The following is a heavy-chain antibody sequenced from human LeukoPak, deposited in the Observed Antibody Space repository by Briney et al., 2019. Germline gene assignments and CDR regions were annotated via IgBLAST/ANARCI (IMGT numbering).Heavy chain of an antibody. D-gene: IGHD3-10*01. Sequence: SQTLSLTCAISGDSVSSNSAAWSWIRQSPSRGLEWLGRTYYRSKWYNDYAVSVKSRITINPDTSKNQFSLQLNSVTPDDTAVYYCARDLAVGYYGSGSLGVFDYWGQGTLVTVSS. V-gene: IGHV6-1*01. CDR2: TYYRSKWYN. J-gene: IGHJ4*02. CDR1: GDSVSSNSAA. CDR3: ARDLAVGYYGSGSLGVFDY.